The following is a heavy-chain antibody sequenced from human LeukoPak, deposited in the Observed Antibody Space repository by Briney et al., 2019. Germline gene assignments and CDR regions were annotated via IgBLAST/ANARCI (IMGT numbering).Heavy chain of an antibody. J-gene: IGHJ4*02. V-gene: IGHV1-8*01. Sequence: ASVKVSCKASGYTFTTYDINWVRQATGQGLEWMGWMNPNSGNTGYAQKFQGRVTMTRDTSTGTAYMELSGLRSEDTAVYYCTRAVAVIIDYWGQGTLVTVSS. CDR2: MNPNSGNT. CDR3: TRAVAVIIDY. CDR1: GYTFTTYD. D-gene: IGHD6-19*01.